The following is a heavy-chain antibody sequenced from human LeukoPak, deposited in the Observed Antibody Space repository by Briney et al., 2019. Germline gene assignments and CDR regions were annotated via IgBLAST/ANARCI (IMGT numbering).Heavy chain of an antibody. CDR1: GFTFXXXX. V-gene: IGHV3-21*01. CDR3: ARDIATAGHFAFDY. J-gene: IGHJ4*02. CDR2: ISTSXXYI. D-gene: IGHD6-13*01. Sequence: PGGSVRLFXAASGFTFXXXXXXXXXQXPGXXXXXXXXISTSXXYIHYADSXXGXFTXSRXNAKNLLFLQMNSMRAEDTAVYYCARDIATAGHFAFDYWGQGTLVTVSS.